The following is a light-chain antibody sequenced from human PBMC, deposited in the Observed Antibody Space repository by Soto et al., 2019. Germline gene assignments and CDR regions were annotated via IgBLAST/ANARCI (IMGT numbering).Light chain of an antibody. J-gene: IGKJ1*01. V-gene: IGKV1-5*01. CDR3: KQYNSYSGT. Sequence: DIQMTQSPSTLSASVGDRVTITCRASQSISSWLAWYQQKPGKAPKLLIYDASSLESGVPSRFSGSGSGTEFTLTISSLQPEYFATYYCKQYNSYSGTFGQGPKVDIK. CDR2: DAS. CDR1: QSISSW.